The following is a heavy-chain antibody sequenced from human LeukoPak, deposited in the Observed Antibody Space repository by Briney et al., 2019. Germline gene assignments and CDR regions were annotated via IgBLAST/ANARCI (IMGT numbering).Heavy chain of an antibody. CDR1: GFTFDDYA. CDR3: AKGSTGSFLTDY. CDR2: ISWNSGSI. J-gene: IGHJ4*02. V-gene: IGHV3-9*01. Sequence: GRSLRLSCAASGFTFDDYAMHWVRQAPGKGLEWVSGISWNSGSIGYADSAKGRFTISRDNAKKSLFLQMNSLRAEDTALYYCAKGSTGSFLTDYGGQGTLVTVSS. D-gene: IGHD1-26*01.